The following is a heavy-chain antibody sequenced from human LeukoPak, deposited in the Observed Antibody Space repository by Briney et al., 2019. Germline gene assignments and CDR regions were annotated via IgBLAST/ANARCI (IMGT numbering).Heavy chain of an antibody. D-gene: IGHD3-10*01. J-gene: IGHJ4*02. CDR3: ARGGSGSGYLYYFDS. V-gene: IGHV1-2*06. Sequence: GASVKVSCKASGYSFSDYSIHWVRQAPGKGLEWMGRNNSNSGGTSYAQNFQGRVTMTRDTSISTAYMEVSGLTSDDTAVYYCARGGSGSGYLYYFDSWGQGTLVSVSS. CDR2: NNSNSGGT. CDR1: GYSFSDYS.